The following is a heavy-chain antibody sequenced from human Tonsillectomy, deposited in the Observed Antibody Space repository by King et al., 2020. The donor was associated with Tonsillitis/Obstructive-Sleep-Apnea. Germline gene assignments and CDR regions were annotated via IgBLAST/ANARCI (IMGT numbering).Heavy chain of an antibody. V-gene: IGHV3-9*01. CDR2: ISWNSGNI. CDR3: AKDYDYGTSQPMYYFHY. J-gene: IGHJ4*02. CDR1: GFTFDDYA. Sequence: QLVQSGGDLVQPGRSLRLSCAASGFTFDDYAMHWVRQAPGKGLEWVSGISWNSGNIAYADSVKGRFTISRDNAKNFLYLQMNSLRAEDTAFYYCAKDYDYGTSQPMYYFHYWGQGTLVTVSS. D-gene: IGHD4-17*01.